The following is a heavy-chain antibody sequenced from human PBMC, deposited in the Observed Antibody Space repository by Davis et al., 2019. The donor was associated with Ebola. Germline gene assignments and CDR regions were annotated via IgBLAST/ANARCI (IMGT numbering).Heavy chain of an antibody. D-gene: IGHD2-21*01. J-gene: IGHJ4*02. Sequence: SVKVSCKTSGSTFRNHAFTWVRQAPGRGPEWMGEITPIFGTTQPAQKFRDRVTITADESTTTVYMELYSLTSDDTAVYYCARGPDRDTLLGVVDFRFDYWGQGTLVTVSS. V-gene: IGHV1-69*13. CDR2: ITPIFGTT. CDR1: GSTFRNHA. CDR3: ARGPDRDTLLGVVDFRFDY.